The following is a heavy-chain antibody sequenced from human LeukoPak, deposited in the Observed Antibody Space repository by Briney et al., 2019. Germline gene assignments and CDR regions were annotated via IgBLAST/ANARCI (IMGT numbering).Heavy chain of an antibody. CDR1: GGTFSSYA. D-gene: IGHD2-2*01. Sequence: ASVKVSCKASGGTFSSYAISWVRQAPGQGLEWMGGIIPIFGTANYAQKFQGRVTITADESTSTAYMELSSLRSEDTAVYYCAGGILGDIVVVPAVSEGMDVWGQGTTVTVSS. CDR3: AGGILGDIVVVPAVSEGMDV. CDR2: IIPIFGTA. V-gene: IGHV1-69*13. J-gene: IGHJ6*02.